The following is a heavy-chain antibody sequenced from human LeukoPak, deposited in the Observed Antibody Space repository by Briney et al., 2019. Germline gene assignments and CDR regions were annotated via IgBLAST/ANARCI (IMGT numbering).Heavy chain of an antibody. J-gene: IGHJ4*02. Sequence: GGSPRLSCAASGFTVNSNYMSWVRQAPGKGLEWVSVISSSGGSTYSADSVRGRFTISRDNSKNTLYLQVNSLRAEDTAVYYCAKTGGSSWYMDYWGQGTLVTVSS. CDR1: GFTVNSNY. V-gene: IGHV3-23*01. CDR3: AKTGGSSWYMDY. CDR2: ISSSGGST. D-gene: IGHD6-13*01.